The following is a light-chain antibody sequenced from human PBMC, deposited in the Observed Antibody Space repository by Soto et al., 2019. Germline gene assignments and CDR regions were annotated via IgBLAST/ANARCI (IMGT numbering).Light chain of an antibody. Sequence: DVVMTQSPLSLPVTLGQPASISCRSNQSLVHSDGIAYFSWFQQRPGRSPRRLIYKVSNRDSGVPARISGSGSGTDFALKISRVEAEDVGVYYCMHGTHWPITFGQGTRLEIK. CDR3: MHGTHWPIT. J-gene: IGKJ5*01. CDR1: QSLVHSDGIAY. V-gene: IGKV2-30*02. CDR2: KVS.